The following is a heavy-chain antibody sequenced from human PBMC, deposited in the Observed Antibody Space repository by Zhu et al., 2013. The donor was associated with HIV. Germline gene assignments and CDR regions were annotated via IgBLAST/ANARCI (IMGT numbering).Heavy chain of an antibody. CDR1: GYTFTGYY. Sequence: QVQLVQSGAEVKKPGASVKVSCKASGYTFTGYYIHWVRQAPGQGLEWMGWINSNSGGTNYAQRFQGRVTMTRDTSISTAYMELSRLRSDDTAVYYCARVSGRGRVGAYYYHYMDVWGKGTTVTGLL. V-gene: IGHV1-2*02. CDR2: INSNSGGT. CDR3: ARVSGRGRVGAYYYHYMDV. J-gene: IGHJ6*03. D-gene: IGHD3-10*01.